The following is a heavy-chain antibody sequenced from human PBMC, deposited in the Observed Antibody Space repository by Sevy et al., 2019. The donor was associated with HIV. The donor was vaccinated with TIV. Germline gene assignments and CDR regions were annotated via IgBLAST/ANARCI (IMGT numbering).Heavy chain of an antibody. CDR2: ISVYNGRT. D-gene: IGHD3-22*01. J-gene: IGHJ4*02. CDR1: GYTFTSFG. V-gene: IGHV1-18*01. Sequence: ASVKVSCKTSGYTFTSFGISWVRQAPGQGLEWVGWISVYNGRTNYAQKFQGRITLTSDTSTRTAYMELRSLRSDDTAVYYCSRRVAFKYDSSGFQSHWGQGTLVTVSS. CDR3: SRRVAFKYDSSGFQSH.